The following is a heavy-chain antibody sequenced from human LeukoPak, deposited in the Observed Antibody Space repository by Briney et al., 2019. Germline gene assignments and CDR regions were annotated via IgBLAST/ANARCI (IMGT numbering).Heavy chain of an antibody. J-gene: IGHJ6*02. CDR1: GFPLSSYW. CDR2: IKQDGSKK. D-gene: IGHD1-26*01. Sequence: GGSLRLSCVASGFPLSSYWMTWVRQAPGKGLEWVANIKQDGSKKSYVDSVKGRFTISRDNAKNSLYLQMNSLRAEDTAVYYCAREDGSYYYYYGMDVWGQGTTVTVSS. V-gene: IGHV3-7*01. CDR3: AREDGSYYYYYGMDV.